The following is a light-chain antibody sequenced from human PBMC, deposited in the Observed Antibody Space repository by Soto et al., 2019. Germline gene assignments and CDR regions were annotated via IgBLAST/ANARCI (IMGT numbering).Light chain of an antibody. CDR3: HQFGSSPPALT. J-gene: IGKJ2*01. Sequence: ESMLTQSPGTLSLSPGEIATLSCRSSQSVSTRYLASYQQKPVQAPRLLLYGASIRATGIPDRFSGSGSGTDFTLTISRLEPEDFAVYYCHQFGSSPPALTCGPGTKLEI. CDR2: GAS. V-gene: IGKV3-20*01. CDR1: QSVSTRY.